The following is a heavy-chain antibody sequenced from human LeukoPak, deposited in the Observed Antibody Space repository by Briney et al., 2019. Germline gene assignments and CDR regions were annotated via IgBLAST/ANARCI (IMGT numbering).Heavy chain of an antibody. CDR3: ARRVWFGEAYFDY. V-gene: IGHV4-39*01. CDR1: GGSITSGSYY. CDR2: IYYSGST. J-gene: IGHJ4*02. D-gene: IGHD3-10*01. Sequence: PSETLSLTCTVSGGSITSGSYYWGWIRQPPGKGLEWIGSIYYSGSTYYNPSLKSRVTISVDAAKNQFSLKLSSVTAADTAVYYCARRVWFGEAYFDYWGQGTLVTVSS.